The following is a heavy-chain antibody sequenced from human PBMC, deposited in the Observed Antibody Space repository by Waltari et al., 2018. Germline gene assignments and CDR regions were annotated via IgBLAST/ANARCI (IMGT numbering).Heavy chain of an antibody. V-gene: IGHV3-7*01. CDR1: GFIVTYYW. CDR2: IMKDGGYK. Sequence: EVNLVESGGVLVQPGVSMRLFCAASGFIVTYYWMSWVRQAPGKRPEWVADIMKDGGYKVHLESVEGRFTIARDNAEKIVYLQMNSLRVDDTAVYYCVRNRDYHMFDVWGQGTMVTVSS. J-gene: IGHJ3*01. CDR3: VRNRDYHMFDV. D-gene: IGHD3-10*02.